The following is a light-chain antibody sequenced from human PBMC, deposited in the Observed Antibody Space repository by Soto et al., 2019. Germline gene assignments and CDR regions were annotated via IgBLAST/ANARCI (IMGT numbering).Light chain of an antibody. V-gene: IGLV2-14*01. J-gene: IGLJ1*01. Sequence: QSVLTQPASVSGSPGQSITISCTGTSSDVGGYNFVSWYQQHPGRAPKLLIYEVSRRPSGVSNRFSGSKSGDTASLTISGLQAEDGADYYCYSYRGYYTRVFGTGTKVTVL. CDR3: YSYRGYYTRV. CDR1: SSDVGGYNF. CDR2: EVS.